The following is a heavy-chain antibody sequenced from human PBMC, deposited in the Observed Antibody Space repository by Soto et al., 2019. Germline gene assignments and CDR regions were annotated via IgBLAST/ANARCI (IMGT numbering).Heavy chain of an antibody. D-gene: IGHD2-2*02. J-gene: IGHJ6*02. CDR3: ASRYCSSTSCYNDYYYYGMDV. V-gene: IGHV1-69*01. CDR2: IIPIFGTA. Sequence: QVQLVQSGAEVKKPGSSVKVSCKASGGTFCSYAISWVRQAPGQGLEWMGGIIPIFGTANYAQKFQGRVTITADESTSTAYMELSSLRSEDTAVYYCASRYCSSTSCYNDYYYYGMDVWGQGTTVTVSS. CDR1: GGTFCSYA.